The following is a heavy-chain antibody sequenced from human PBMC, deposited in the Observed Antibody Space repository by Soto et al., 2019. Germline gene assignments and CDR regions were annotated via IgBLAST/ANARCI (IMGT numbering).Heavy chain of an antibody. CDR1: GFNFNNYG. D-gene: IGHD3-22*01. Sequence: QVQLVESGGGVVQPGGSLRLSCAGSGFNFNNYGMYWVRQAPGKGLEWVAFISFQGTNDYYAEAVKGGFTISKDYSKKTLFLQMNSLRAVDTAMYYCVKLMFDHDSSGFSGDYWGEGTLVTVS. J-gene: IGHJ4*02. CDR2: ISFQGTND. CDR3: VKLMFDHDSSGFSGDY. V-gene: IGHV3-30*18.